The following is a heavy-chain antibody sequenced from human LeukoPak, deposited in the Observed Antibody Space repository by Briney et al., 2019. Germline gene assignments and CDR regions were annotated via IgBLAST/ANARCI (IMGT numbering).Heavy chain of an antibody. V-gene: IGHV3-30*03. J-gene: IGHJ4*02. Sequence: GGSLRLSCAASGFPFSGYGMHWVRQAPGKGLEWVAGVTSDGGDQYSADSVKGRFTVSRDTSQNTFYLQMTSLTAEDTAVYYCTRASRFRSPGMFDYWGQGTLVTVSS. CDR1: GFPFSGYG. CDR3: TRASRFRSPGMFDY. D-gene: IGHD3-10*02. CDR2: VTSDGGDQ.